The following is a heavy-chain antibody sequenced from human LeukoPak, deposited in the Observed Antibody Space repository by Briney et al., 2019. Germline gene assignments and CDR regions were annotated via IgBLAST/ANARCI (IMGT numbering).Heavy chain of an antibody. CDR3: ARGPKTVTGNDY. Sequence: TSETLSLTCAVYGGSFSGYYWSWIRQPPGKGLEWIGEINHSGSTNYNPSLKSRVTISVDTSKNQFSLKLSSVTAADTAVYYCARGPKTVTGNDYWGQGTLVTVSS. V-gene: IGHV4-34*01. D-gene: IGHD4-17*01. J-gene: IGHJ4*02. CDR1: GGSFSGYY. CDR2: INHSGST.